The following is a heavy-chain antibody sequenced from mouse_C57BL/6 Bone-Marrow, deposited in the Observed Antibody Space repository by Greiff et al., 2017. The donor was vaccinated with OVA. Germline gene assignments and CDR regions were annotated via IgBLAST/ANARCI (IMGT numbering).Heavy chain of an antibody. Sequence: EVQRVESGGGLVQPGGSMKLSCAASGFTFSDAWMDWVRQSPEKGLEWVAEIRNKASNHATYYAESGKGRFTISRDYSKSSVYLPMNRLSAEDTGIYYCTDSYGCRFAYWGQGTLVTVSA. D-gene: IGHD1-1*01. CDR2: IRNKASNHAT. CDR1: GFTFSDAW. V-gene: IGHV6-6*01. CDR3: TDSYGCRFAY. J-gene: IGHJ3*01.